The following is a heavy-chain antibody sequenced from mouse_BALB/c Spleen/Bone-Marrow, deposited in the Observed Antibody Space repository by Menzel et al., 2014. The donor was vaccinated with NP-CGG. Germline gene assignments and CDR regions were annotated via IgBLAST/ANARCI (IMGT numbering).Heavy chain of an antibody. CDR2: IWSGGST. J-gene: IGHJ3*01. CDR3: ARSRYDRGFAY. CDR1: GFSLTSYG. V-gene: IGHV2-4-1*01. D-gene: IGHD2-12*01. Sequence: VQLQESGPGLVQPSQSLSITCTVSGFSLTSYGVHWVRQSPGKGLEWLGVIWSGGSTDYNAAFISRLSISKDNSKSQVFFKMNSLQADDTARYYCARSRYDRGFAYWGQGTLVTVSA.